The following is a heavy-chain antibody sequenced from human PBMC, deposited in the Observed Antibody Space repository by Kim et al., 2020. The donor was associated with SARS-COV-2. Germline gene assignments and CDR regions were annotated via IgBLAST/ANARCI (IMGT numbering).Heavy chain of an antibody. J-gene: IGHJ4*02. V-gene: IGHV1-2*02. CDR1: GYTFTGYY. D-gene: IGHD3-10*01. CDR3: AREVGGSGKYCFDY. Sequence: ASVKVSCKASGYTFTGYYMHWVRQAPGQGLEWMGWINPNSGGTNYAQKFQGRVTMTRDRSISTAYMELSRLRSDDTAVYYCAREVGGSGKYCFDYWGQGTLVTVSS. CDR2: INPNSGGT.